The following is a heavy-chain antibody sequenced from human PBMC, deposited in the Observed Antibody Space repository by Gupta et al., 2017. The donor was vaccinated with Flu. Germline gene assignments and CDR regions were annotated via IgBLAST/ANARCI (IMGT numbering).Heavy chain of an antibody. Sequence: EVQLVESGGGLVQPGGSLRLSCSASGFTFSSYAMHWVRQAPGKGLEYVSAISSNGGSTYYADSVKGRFTISRDNSKNTLYLQMSSLRAEDTAVYYCVKDPGWGSSWFNFDYWGQGTLVTVSS. CDR1: GFTFSSYA. D-gene: IGHD6-13*01. CDR3: VKDPGWGSSWFNFDY. V-gene: IGHV3-64D*06. J-gene: IGHJ4*02. CDR2: ISSNGGST.